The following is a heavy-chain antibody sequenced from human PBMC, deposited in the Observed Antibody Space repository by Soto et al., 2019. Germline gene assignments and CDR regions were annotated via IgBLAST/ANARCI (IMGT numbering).Heavy chain of an antibody. CDR1: GFTFSDYY. D-gene: IGHD2-15*01. CDR2: ISSSSSYT. J-gene: IGHJ6*02. CDR3: ARETRSYCSGGSCYLNYYYYYCGMDV. Sequence: GVSLRLSCAASGFTFSDYYMSWIRQAPGKGLEWVSYISSSSSYTNYADSVKGRFTISRDNAKNSLYLQMNSLRAEDTAVYYCARETRSYCSGGSCYLNYYYYYCGMDVWGQGTTVTVSS. V-gene: IGHV3-11*06.